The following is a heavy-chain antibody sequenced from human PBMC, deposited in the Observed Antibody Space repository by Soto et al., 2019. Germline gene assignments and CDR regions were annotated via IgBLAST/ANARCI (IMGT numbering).Heavy chain of an antibody. CDR2: ISSSSSYI. CDR1: GFTFSSYS. CDR3: ARDLGSYDFWSGYPIDY. J-gene: IGHJ4*02. Sequence: EVQLVESGGGLVKPGGSLRLSCAASGFTFSSYSMNWVRQAPGKGLEWVSSISSSSSYIYYAESVKGRFTISRDNAKNSLYLQMNSLRAEDTAVYYCARDLGSYDFWSGYPIDYWGQGTLVTVSS. V-gene: IGHV3-21*01. D-gene: IGHD3-3*01.